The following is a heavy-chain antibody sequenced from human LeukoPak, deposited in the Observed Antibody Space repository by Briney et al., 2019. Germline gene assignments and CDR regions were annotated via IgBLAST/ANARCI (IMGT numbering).Heavy chain of an antibody. V-gene: IGHV3-15*01. CDR3: ARQGGDDYYDY. CDR2: IKSKTDGGTT. CDR1: GFTFSNAW. Sequence: PGGSLRLSCAASGFTFSNAWMSWVRQAPGKGLEWVGRIKSKTDGGTTDYAAPVKGRFTISRDDSKNTLYLQMNSLKTEDTALYYCARQGGDDYYDYWGQGTLVTVSS. J-gene: IGHJ4*02. D-gene: IGHD3-16*01.